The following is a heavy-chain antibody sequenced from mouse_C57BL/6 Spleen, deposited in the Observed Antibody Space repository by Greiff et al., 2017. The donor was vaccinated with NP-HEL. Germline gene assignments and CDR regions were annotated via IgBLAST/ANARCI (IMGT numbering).Heavy chain of an antibody. CDR1: GYAFSSYW. CDR3: ARYGYDGAWFAY. CDR2: IYPGDGDT. V-gene: IGHV1-80*01. J-gene: IGHJ3*01. D-gene: IGHD2-2*01. Sequence: VQLQQSGAELVKPGASVKISCKASGYAFSSYWMNWVKQRPGKGLEWIGQIYPGDGDTNYNGKFKGKATLTEDKSTSTAYMQLSSLTSEDSAVYFGARYGYDGAWFAYWGQGTLVTVSA.